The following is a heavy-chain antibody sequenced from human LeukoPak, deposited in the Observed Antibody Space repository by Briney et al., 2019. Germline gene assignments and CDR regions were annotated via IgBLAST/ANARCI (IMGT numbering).Heavy chain of an antibody. V-gene: IGHV1-69*06. CDR2: IIPIFGTA. D-gene: IGHD1-26*01. J-gene: IGHJ3*02. Sequence: SVKVSCKASGGTFSSYAISWVRQAPGQGLEWMGAIIPIFGTANYAQKFQGKVTITADKSTSTVYMELSSLRSEDTAVYYCARAPWGSYWGGDAFDIWGQGTMVTVSS. CDR1: GGTFSSYA. CDR3: ARAPWGSYWGGDAFDI.